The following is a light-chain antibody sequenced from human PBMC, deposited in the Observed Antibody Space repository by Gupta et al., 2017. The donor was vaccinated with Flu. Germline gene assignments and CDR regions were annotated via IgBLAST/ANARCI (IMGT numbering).Light chain of an antibody. CDR1: W. Sequence: WLTWYQQKPGTAPKLLIYRASTLESGVPSRFSGSGSGTEFTLTINTLQPDDFATYFCQQYDAYPWTFGQGTKVEIK. CDR3: QQYDAYPWT. V-gene: IGKV1-5*03. CDR2: RAS. J-gene: IGKJ1*01.